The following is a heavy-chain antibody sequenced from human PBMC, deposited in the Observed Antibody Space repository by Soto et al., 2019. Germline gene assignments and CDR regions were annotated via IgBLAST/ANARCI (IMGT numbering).Heavy chain of an antibody. J-gene: IGHJ4*02. Sequence: QVQLVQSGAEVRKPGSSVKVSCKASGGTFSRHAISWVRQAPGQGLEWMGGIIPMFGTANHAQKFQGRVTIIADESTSTAYMELSSLRSEDTAIYYCAKVPYYYDSSGYYEAPYFDYWGQGTLVTVSS. CDR1: GGTFSRHA. CDR3: AKVPYYYDSSGYYEAPYFDY. D-gene: IGHD3-22*01. CDR2: IIPMFGTA. V-gene: IGHV1-69*01.